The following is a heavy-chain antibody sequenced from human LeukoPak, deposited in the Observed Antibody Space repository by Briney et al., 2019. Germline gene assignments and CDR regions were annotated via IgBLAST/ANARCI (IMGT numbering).Heavy chain of an antibody. CDR1: GFTFRNYW. CDR3: ARDQSSMIEVRKTNWYFDL. D-gene: IGHD3-22*01. J-gene: IGHJ2*01. CDR2: INQDVIEI. V-gene: IGHV3-7*01. Sequence: GGSLSLSCAASGFTFRNYWVSWVRQDPGERLEGLANINQDVIEIYYVDSVKGRFTISRDNGKNSLYLQIHSLRADDTAVYDCARDQSSMIEVRKTNWYFDLWGRGTLVTVSS.